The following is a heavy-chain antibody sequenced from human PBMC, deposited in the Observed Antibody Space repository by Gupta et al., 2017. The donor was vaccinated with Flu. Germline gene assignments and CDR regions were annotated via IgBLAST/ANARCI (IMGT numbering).Heavy chain of an antibody. CDR1: GFTFSSHR. J-gene: IGHJ4*02. CDR3: ARDVSGSYGQDY. D-gene: IGHD1-26*01. Sequence: EVQLVASGGGLVKPGGFLRPSCAASGFTFSSHRMHWVRQAPGKGLEWVSSISSSSSYIYYADSVKGRFTISRDNAKNSLYLQMNSLRAEDTAVYYCARDVSGSYGQDYWGQGTLVTVSS. V-gene: IGHV3-21*01. CDR2: ISSSSSYI.